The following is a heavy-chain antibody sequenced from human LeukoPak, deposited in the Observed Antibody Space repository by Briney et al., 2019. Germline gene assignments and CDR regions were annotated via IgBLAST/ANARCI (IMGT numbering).Heavy chain of an antibody. CDR3: GREDCNNVRCYGASDA. J-gene: IGHJ5*02. CDR2: ISSNNNI. Sequence: GGSLRLSCVGSGFTFSSYAMNWVRQAPGKGLEWVSSISSNNNIYYADSVKGRFTISRDNAKNSLSLQMNSLRGEDTAVYYCGREDCNNVRCYGASDAWGQGTLATVSS. CDR1: GFTFSSYA. D-gene: IGHD2-2*01. V-gene: IGHV3-69-1*01.